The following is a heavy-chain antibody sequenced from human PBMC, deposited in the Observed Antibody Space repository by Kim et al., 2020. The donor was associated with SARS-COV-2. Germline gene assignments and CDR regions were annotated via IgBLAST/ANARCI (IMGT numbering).Heavy chain of an antibody. J-gene: IGHJ4*02. Sequence: TNYSPSFQGHVTISADKSISTAYLQWSSLKASDTAMYYCARLRGSGYYGYWGQGTLVTVSS. V-gene: IGHV5-10-1*01. D-gene: IGHD3-22*01. CDR2: T. CDR3: ARLRGSGYYGY.